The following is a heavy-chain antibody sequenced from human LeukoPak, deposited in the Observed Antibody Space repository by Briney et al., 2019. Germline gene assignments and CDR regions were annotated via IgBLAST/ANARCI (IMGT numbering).Heavy chain of an antibody. Sequence: GASVKVSCKASGYTFTSYDINWVRQATGQGLEWMGWMNPNSGNTGYAQKFQGRVTMTRNTSISTAYMELSSLRSEDTAVYYCARGYQSYYDFWSGYTPYYYYGMDVWGQGTTVTVSS. J-gene: IGHJ6*02. CDR1: GYTFTSYD. D-gene: IGHD3-3*01. V-gene: IGHV1-8*01. CDR2: MNPNSGNT. CDR3: ARGYQSYYDFWSGYTPYYYYGMDV.